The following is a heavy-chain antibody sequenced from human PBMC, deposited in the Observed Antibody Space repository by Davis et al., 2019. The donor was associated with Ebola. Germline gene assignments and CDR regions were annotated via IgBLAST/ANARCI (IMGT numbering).Heavy chain of an antibody. V-gene: IGHV4-59*08. CDR2: IYYSGST. Sequence: MPSETLSLTCTVSGGSISSYYWSWIRQPPGKGLEWIGYIYYSGSTNYNPSLKSRVTISVDTSKNQFSLKLSSVTAADTAVYYCARHRGYSYGGEYYYYYGMDVWGQGTTVTVSS. CDR3: ARHRGYSYGGEYYYYYGMDV. CDR1: GGSISSYY. J-gene: IGHJ6*02. D-gene: IGHD5-18*01.